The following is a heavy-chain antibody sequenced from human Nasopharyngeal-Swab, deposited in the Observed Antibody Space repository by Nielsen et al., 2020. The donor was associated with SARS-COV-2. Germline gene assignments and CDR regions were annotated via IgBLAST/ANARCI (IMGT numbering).Heavy chain of an antibody. J-gene: IGHJ4*02. Sequence: ASVKVSCKASGYTFTGYYMHWVRQAPGQGLEWMGWINPNSGGTNYAQKFQGRVTMTRDTSTSTVYMELSSLRSEDTAVYYCARDRIAAAGPYYFDYWGQGTLVTVSS. CDR2: INPNSGGT. CDR1: GYTFTGYY. CDR3: ARDRIAAAGPYYFDY. D-gene: IGHD6-13*01. V-gene: IGHV1-2*02.